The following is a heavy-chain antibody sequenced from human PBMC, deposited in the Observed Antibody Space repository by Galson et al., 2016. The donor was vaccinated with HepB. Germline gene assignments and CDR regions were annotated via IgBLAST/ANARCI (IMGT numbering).Heavy chain of an antibody. CDR3: ARRYETFEYFQR. Sequence: QSGAEVKKPGESLKISCKSSGYSFTNYWIGWVRQMPGKGLEWMGIIYPGGSDTRYSPSFRGQVTISADKSISTAYLQWSSLKASDTAMYYCARRYETFEYFQRWGQGTQVTVSS. V-gene: IGHV5-51*03. CDR1: GYSFTNYW. D-gene: IGHD3-16*01. CDR2: IYPGGSDT. J-gene: IGHJ1*01.